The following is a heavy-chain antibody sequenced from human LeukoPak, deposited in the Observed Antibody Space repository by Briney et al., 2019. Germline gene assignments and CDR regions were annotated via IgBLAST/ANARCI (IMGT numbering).Heavy chain of an antibody. CDR2: IIPILGIA. D-gene: IGHD6-13*01. CDR3: ASRTAAGNFDY. Sequence: SVKGSCKASGGTFSSYAISWVRQAPGQGLEWMGRIIPILGIANYAQKFQGRVTITADKSTSTAYMELSSLRSEDTAVYYCASRTAAGNFDYWGQGTLVTVSS. J-gene: IGHJ4*02. V-gene: IGHV1-69*04. CDR1: GGTFSSYA.